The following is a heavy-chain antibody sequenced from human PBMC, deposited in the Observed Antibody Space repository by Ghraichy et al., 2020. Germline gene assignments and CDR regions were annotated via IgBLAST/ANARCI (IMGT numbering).Heavy chain of an antibody. Sequence: GGSLRLSCAASGFTFSSYSMNWVRQAPGKGLEGVSYISSSSSTIYYADSVKGRFTIYRDNAKNSLSLQMNSLRDDDTAVYYCARHRSLNGDHGGYWGQGTLVTVSS. J-gene: IGHJ4*02. V-gene: IGHV3-48*02. CDR2: ISSSSSTI. D-gene: IGHD4-17*01. CDR1: GFTFSSYS. CDR3: ARHRSLNGDHGGY.